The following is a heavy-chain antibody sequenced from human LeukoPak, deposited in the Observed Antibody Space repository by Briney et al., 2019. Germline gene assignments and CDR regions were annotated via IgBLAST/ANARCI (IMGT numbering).Heavy chain of an antibody. V-gene: IGHV1-46*01. CDR3: AKDGLYYDILTGYYELARYYFDY. Sequence: ASVKVSCKASGYTFTSYYIHWVRQAPGQGLQWMGIINPSGGSTIYAQKFQGRVTMTRDTSISTAYMELSRLRSDDTAVYYCAKDGLYYDILTGYYELARYYFDYWGQGTLVTVSS. CDR1: GYTFTSYY. D-gene: IGHD3-9*01. CDR2: INPSGGST. J-gene: IGHJ4*02.